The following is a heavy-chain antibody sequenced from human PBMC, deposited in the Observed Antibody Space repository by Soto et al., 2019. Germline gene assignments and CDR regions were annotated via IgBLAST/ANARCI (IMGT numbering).Heavy chain of an antibody. D-gene: IGHD3-22*01. V-gene: IGHV3-11*01. CDR2: ISSSGTTT. CDR1: GFSLSDYY. J-gene: IGHJ4*02. CDR3: ARVRGDSSGSYYFDY. Sequence: GWSLRLSCAASGFSLSDYYVSWIRQAPGEGLEWVSYISSSGTTTHYADSVKGRFTISKDNAKNSLYLQMNSLRAEDTAVYYCARVRGDSSGSYYFDYWGQGTLVTVSS.